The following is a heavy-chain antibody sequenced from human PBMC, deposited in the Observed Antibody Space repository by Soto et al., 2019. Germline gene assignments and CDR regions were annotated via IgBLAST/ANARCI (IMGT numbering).Heavy chain of an antibody. CDR3: AQHIDRGGDWIRAYYFDY. CDR1: GGSISSSSYY. CDR2: IYYSGST. J-gene: IGHJ4*02. Sequence: QLQLQESGPGLVKPSETLSLTCTVSGGSISSSSYYWGWIRQPPGKGLEWIGSIYYSGSTYYNPSLKSRVTISVDTSKNQFSLKLSSVTAADTAVYYCAQHIDRGGDWIRAYYFDYWGQGTLVTVSS. D-gene: IGHD2-21*01. V-gene: IGHV4-39*01.